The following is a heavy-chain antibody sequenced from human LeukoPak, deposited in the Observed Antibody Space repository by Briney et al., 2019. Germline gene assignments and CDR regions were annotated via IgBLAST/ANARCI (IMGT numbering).Heavy chain of an antibody. V-gene: IGHV4-4*02. CDR2: IYHSGST. CDR1: GGSISSSNW. CDR3: ARATVTTSPDYYYYYMDV. Sequence: PSETLSLTCAVSGGSISSSNWWSWVRQPPGKGLEWIGEIYHSGSTNYNPSLKSRVTISVDKSKNQFSLKLSSVTAADTAVYYCARATVTTSPDYYYYYMDVWGKGTTVTVSS. J-gene: IGHJ6*03. D-gene: IGHD4-17*01.